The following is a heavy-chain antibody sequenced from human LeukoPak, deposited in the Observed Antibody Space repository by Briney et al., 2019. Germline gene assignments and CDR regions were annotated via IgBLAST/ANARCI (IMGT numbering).Heavy chain of an antibody. Sequence: GSLRLSCAASGFTFDDYGMSWVRQAPGKGLEWVSGINWNGGSTGYADSVKGRFTISRDNSKNTLYLQMNSLRAEDTAVYYCAKSKLTGYYYYYYYYMDVWGKGTTVTISS. D-gene: IGHD3-9*01. CDR3: AKSKLTGYYYYYYYYMDV. J-gene: IGHJ6*03. V-gene: IGHV3-20*04. CDR2: INWNGGST. CDR1: GFTFDDYG.